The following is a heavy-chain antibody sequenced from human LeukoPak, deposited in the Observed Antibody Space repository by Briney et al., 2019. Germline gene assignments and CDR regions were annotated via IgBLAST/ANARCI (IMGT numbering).Heavy chain of an antibody. CDR3: ARAGGARKWELLMAFDY. CDR1: GFSFSFSSYW. D-gene: IGHD1-26*01. CDR2: INSDGSST. J-gene: IGHJ4*02. Sequence: GGSLRLSCAAPGFSFSFSSYWMHWVRQAPGKGLVWVSRINSDGSSTSYAESVKGRFTISRDNAKNTLYLQMNSLRAEDTAVYYCARAGGARKWELLMAFDYWGQGTLVTVSS. V-gene: IGHV3-74*01.